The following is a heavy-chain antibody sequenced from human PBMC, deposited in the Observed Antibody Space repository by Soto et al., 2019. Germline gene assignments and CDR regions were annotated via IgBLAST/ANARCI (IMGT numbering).Heavy chain of an antibody. J-gene: IGHJ6*02. CDR2: ISSSSSYI. V-gene: IGHV3-21*01. CDR3: ARGERESYYGMDV. Sequence: GGSLRLSCAASGFTFSSYSMNWVRQAPGKGLEWVSSISSSSSYIYYADSVKGRFTISRDNAKNSLYLQMNSLRAEDTAVYYCARGERESYYGMDVWGQGTTVTVSS. D-gene: IGHD3-16*01. CDR1: GFTFSSYS.